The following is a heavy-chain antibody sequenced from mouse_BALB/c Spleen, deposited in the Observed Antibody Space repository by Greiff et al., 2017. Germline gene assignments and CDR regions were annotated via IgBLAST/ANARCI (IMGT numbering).Heavy chain of an antibody. CDR2: IFPGSGNT. D-gene: IGHD1-1*01. J-gene: IGHJ4*01. CDR3: ARFTTVVYAMDY. V-gene: IGHV1-66*01. Sequence: QVQLQQSGPELVKPGASVKISCKASGYSFTSYYIHWVKQRPGQGLEWIGWIFPGSGNTKYNEKFKGKATLTADTSSSTAYMQLSSLTSEDSAVYFCARFTTVVYAMDYWGQGTSVTVSS. CDR1: GYSFTSYY.